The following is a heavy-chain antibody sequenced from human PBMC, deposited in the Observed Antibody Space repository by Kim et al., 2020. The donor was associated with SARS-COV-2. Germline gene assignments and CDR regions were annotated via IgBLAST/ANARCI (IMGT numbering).Heavy chain of an antibody. J-gene: IGHJ6*02. CDR3: ARGEASGWYGGYYYYGMDV. D-gene: IGHD6-19*01. CDR2: IYYSGST. V-gene: IGHV4-59*01. CDR1: GGSISSYY. Sequence: SETLSLTCTVSGGSISSYYWSWIWQPPGKGLEWIGYIYYSGSTNYNPSLKSRVTISVDTSKNQFSLKLSSVTAADTAVYYCARGEASGWYGGYYYYGMDVWGQGTTVTVSS.